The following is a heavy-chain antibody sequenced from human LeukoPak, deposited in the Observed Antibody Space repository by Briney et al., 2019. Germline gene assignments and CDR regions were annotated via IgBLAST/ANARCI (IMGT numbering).Heavy chain of an antibody. J-gene: IGHJ5*02. CDR1: GDRVSSNSAA. CDR2: TYYRSKWYN. Sequence: SQTLSLTCAISGDRVSSNSAAWNWIRQSPSRGLDGLGRTYYRSKWYNDYAVSVKSRITINPDTSKNQFSLQLNSVTPEDTAVYYCARDTRITIFGVVGWFDPWGQGTLVTVSS. D-gene: IGHD3-3*01. CDR3: ARDTRITIFGVVGWFDP. V-gene: IGHV6-1*01.